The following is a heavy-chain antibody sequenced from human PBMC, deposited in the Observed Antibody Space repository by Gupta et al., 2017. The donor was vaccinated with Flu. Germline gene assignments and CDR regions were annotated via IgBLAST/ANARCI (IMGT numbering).Heavy chain of an antibody. CDR1: GFTFSSYA. V-gene: IGHV3-23*01. D-gene: IGHD3-3*01. CDR2: ISGSGGST. Sequence: EVQLLESGGGLVQPGGSLRLSCAASGFTFSSYAMSWVRQAPGKGLEWVSAISGSGGSTYYADSVKGRFTISRDNSKNTLYLQMNSLRAEDTAVYYCAKDSRTGTTYYDFWSGYQGYWGQGTLVTVSS. CDR3: AKDSRTGTTYYDFWSGYQGY. J-gene: IGHJ4*02.